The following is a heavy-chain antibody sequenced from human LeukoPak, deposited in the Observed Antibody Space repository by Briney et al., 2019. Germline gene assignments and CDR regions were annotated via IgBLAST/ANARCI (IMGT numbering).Heavy chain of an antibody. CDR1: GFTFSSYA. V-gene: IGHV3-23*01. Sequence: PGGSLRLSCAASGFTFSSYAMSWVRQAPGKGLEWVSGISSNGGSTYYADSVKGRFTISRDNSKNTLCLQINSLRAEDTAVYYCAKYRGDGYKWGYFQEWGRGTLVTVSS. J-gene: IGHJ1*01. CDR2: ISSNGGST. CDR3: AKYRGDGYKWGYFQE. D-gene: IGHD5-24*01.